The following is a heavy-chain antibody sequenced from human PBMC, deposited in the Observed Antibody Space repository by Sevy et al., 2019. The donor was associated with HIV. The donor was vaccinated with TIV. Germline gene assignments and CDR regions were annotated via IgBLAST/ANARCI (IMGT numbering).Heavy chain of an antibody. CDR3: ARSLPDTADFDF. Sequence: SETLSLTCTVSGGSISNYYWSWIRQPAGKGLEWIGRIYTSGNTNYNPSLKSRVTMSVDTSKNQFSQKLTSVTAADTAIYYCARSLPDTADFDFWGQGTLVTVSS. CDR1: GGSISNYY. J-gene: IGHJ4*02. D-gene: IGHD5-18*01. CDR2: IYTSGNT. V-gene: IGHV4-4*07.